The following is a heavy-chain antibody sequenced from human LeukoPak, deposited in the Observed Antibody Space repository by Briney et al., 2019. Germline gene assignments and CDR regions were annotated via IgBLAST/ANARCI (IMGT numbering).Heavy chain of an antibody. J-gene: IGHJ4*02. CDR2: ISAYNGHT. CDR1: GYTFTTYG. CDR3: ARGRGFGELFN. D-gene: IGHD3-10*01. V-gene: IGHV1-18*01. Sequence: ASVKVSCKASGYTFTTYGISWVRQAPGQGLEWMGWISAYNGHTNYAQKLQGRVTMPTDASTSTAYMELRSLRYDDTAVYYCARGRGFGELFNWGQGTLVTVPS.